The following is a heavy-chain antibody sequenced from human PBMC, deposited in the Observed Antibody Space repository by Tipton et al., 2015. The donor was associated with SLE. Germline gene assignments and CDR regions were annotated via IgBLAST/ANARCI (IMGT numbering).Heavy chain of an antibody. V-gene: IGHV4-59*01. D-gene: IGHD6-19*01. CDR1: GGSISSYY. CDR2: IYYSGST. Sequence: TLSLTCTVSGGSISSYYWSWIRQPPGKGLEWIGYIYYSGSTNYNPSLKSRVTISVDTSKNQFSLKLRSVTAADTAVYYCARGPEQWLVNPHYFDYWGQGTLVTVSS. J-gene: IGHJ4*02. CDR3: ARGPEQWLVNPHYFDY.